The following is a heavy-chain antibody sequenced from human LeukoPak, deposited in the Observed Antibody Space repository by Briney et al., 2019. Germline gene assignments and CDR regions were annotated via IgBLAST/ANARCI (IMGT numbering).Heavy chain of an antibody. CDR3: AKDLASGGTRLDAFDI. Sequence: PGRPLRLSCAASGFTLSSYGMHWVREAPGKGLEWVAVISYDGSNKYYADSVKGRFTISRDHSKNTLYLQMTSPRAEDTAVYYCAKDLASGGTRLDAFDIWGQGTMVTVSS. CDR2: ISYDGSNK. D-gene: IGHD2-15*01. CDR1: GFTLSSYG. J-gene: IGHJ3*02. V-gene: IGHV3-30*18.